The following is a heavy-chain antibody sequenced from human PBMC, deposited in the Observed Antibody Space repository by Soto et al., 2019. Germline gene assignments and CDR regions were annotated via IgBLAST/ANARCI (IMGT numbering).Heavy chain of an antibody. Sequence: GGSLRLSCVASGFTFSSYAMTWVRQAPGKGLEWVSGISGSGSDTYSADSVRGRFTISRDNSKNTVYLQMTSLRAEDTAVYYCAKVSRIAVAATYDYWGQGTLVTVSS. V-gene: IGHV3-23*01. CDR2: ISGSGSDT. D-gene: IGHD6-19*01. CDR3: AKVSRIAVAATYDY. J-gene: IGHJ4*02. CDR1: GFTFSSYA.